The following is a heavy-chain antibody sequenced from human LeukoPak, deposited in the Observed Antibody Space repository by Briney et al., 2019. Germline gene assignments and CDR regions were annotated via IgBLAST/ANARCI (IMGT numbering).Heavy chain of an antibody. CDR1: GFTFNKFG. Sequence: PGGSLRLSCAASGFTFNKFGMHWVRQAPGKGLEWVSFIGYEGVHKYYADSVKGRFTISKDNSKATLYLQMNSLRPEDTAVYYCAKDLHGGYSSDYWGQGTLVTVFS. CDR3: AKDLHGGYSSDY. CDR2: IGYEGVHK. D-gene: IGHD4-23*01. J-gene: IGHJ4*02. V-gene: IGHV3-30*02.